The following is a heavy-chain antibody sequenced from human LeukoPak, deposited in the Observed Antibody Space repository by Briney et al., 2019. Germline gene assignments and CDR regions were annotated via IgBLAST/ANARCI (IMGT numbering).Heavy chain of an antibody. D-gene: IGHD3-10*01. V-gene: IGHV3-21*04. Sequence: GGSLRLSCAASGFTFSSYSMNWVRQAPGKGLEWVSSISSSSSYIYYADSVKGRFTISRDNAKNSLYLQMNSLRAEDTAVYYCVRGGRLLWFGESIDYWGQGTLVTVSS. CDR3: VRGGRLLWFGESIDY. CDR1: GFTFSSYS. CDR2: ISSSSSYI. J-gene: IGHJ4*02.